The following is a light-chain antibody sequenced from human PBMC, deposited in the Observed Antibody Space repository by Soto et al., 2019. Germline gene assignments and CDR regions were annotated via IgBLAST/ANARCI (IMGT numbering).Light chain of an antibody. CDR2: GAS. CDR1: QSVSNNY. Sequence: IVFAPATAPLTRSPGESATLSCWASQSVSNNYLAWYQQKPGQAPRLLIYGASNRATGIPDRFSGSGSGTDFTLTISRLEPEDFAVYYCQQYGISGTFGQGTKV. CDR3: QQYGISGT. J-gene: IGKJ1*01. V-gene: IGKV3-20*01.